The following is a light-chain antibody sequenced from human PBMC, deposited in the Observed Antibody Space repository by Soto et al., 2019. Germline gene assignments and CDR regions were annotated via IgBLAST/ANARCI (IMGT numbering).Light chain of an antibody. CDR3: QQYCSSPPYT. V-gene: IGKV3-20*01. J-gene: IGKJ2*01. CDR1: HSVSSSY. CDR2: GAS. Sequence: EIVLTQSPGTLSLSPGERATLSCRASHSVSSSYLAWYQQKPGQAPRLLIYGASSRATGIPARFSGSGSGTEFILTISRLEPEDFAVYFCQQYCSSPPYTFGQGTKLEIK.